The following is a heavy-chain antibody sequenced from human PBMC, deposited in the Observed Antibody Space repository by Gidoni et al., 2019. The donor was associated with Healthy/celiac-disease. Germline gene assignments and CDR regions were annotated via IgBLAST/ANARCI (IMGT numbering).Heavy chain of an antibody. J-gene: IGHJ4*02. CDR3: AKGDRRGVGIDY. Sequence: EVQLLESGGGLVQPGGSLRLSCAASGFPFSSYAMSWVRQAPGKGLEWVSAISGSGGSTYYADSVKGRFTISRDNSKNTLYLQMNSLRAEDTAVYYCAKGDRRGVGIDYWGQGTLVTVSS. CDR2: ISGSGGST. CDR1: GFPFSSYA. D-gene: IGHD2-8*01. V-gene: IGHV3-23*01.